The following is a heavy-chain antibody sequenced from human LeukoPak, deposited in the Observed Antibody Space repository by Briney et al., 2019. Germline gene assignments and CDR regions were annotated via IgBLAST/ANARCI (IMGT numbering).Heavy chain of an antibody. CDR1: GGSISSYY. CDR2: IYYSGST. V-gene: IGHV4-59*01. D-gene: IGHD4-17*01. J-gene: IGHJ4*02. Sequence: SETLSLTCTVSGGSISSYYWSWIRQPPGKGLEWIGYIYYSGSTNYNPSLKSRVTISVDTSKNQFSLKLSSATAADTAVYYCARDGGGDYGDYPFDYWGQGTLVTVSS. CDR3: ARDGGGDYGDYPFDY.